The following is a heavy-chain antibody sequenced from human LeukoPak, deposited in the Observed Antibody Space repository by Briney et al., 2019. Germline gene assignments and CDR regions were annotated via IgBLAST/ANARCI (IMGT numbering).Heavy chain of an antibody. CDR1: GFTFSSYS. CDR3: AKDGDGMGDYGDYVGASHFDY. V-gene: IGHV3-48*01. D-gene: IGHD4-17*01. J-gene: IGHJ4*02. CDR2: ISSGSTTI. Sequence: GGSLRLSCAASGFTFSSYSMNWVRQAPGKGLEWISYISSGSTTIYYADSVKGRFTISRDNAKNSLYLQMNSLRAEDTAVYYCAKDGDGMGDYGDYVGASHFDYWGQGTLVTVSS.